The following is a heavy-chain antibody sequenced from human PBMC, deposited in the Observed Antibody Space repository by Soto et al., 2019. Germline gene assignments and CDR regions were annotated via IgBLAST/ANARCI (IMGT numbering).Heavy chain of an antibody. J-gene: IGHJ6*02. D-gene: IGHD3-3*01. CDR2: INPNSGGT. V-gene: IGHV1-2*04. Sequence: QVQLVQSGAEVKKPGASVKVSCKASGYTFTGYYMHWVRQAPGQGLEWMGWINPNSGGTNYAQKFQGWVTMTRDTSISTAYMEVRRLRSDDTAVYYCARAPHFWSGYSGGYGMDVWGQGTTVTVSS. CDR1: GYTFTGYY. CDR3: ARAPHFWSGYSGGYGMDV.